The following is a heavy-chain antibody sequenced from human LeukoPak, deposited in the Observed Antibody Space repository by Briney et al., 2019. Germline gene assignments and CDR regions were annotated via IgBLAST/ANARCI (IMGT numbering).Heavy chain of an antibody. D-gene: IGHD2-15*01. J-gene: IGHJ5*02. V-gene: IGHV4-39*07. Sequence: SETLSLTCTVSGGSISSSSYYWGWIRQPPGKGLEWIGEINHSGSTNYNPSLKSRVTISVDTSKNQFSLKLSSVTAADTAVYYCAREGGYCSGGSCYRTLDPWGQGTLVTVSS. CDR1: GGSISSSSYY. CDR3: AREGGYCSGGSCYRTLDP. CDR2: INHSGST.